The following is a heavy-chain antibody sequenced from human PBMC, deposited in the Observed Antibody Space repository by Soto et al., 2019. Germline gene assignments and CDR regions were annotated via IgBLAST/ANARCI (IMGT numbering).Heavy chain of an antibody. Sequence: GSLSLSCAASGFTFSSYWMSWVRQAPGKGLEWVANIKQDGSEKYYVDSVKGRFTISRDNAKNSLYLQMNSLRAEDTAVYYCARVGAYYDFWSGYHNGNNWFDPWGQGTLVTVSS. CDR3: ARVGAYYDFWSGYHNGNNWFDP. CDR1: GFTFSSYW. J-gene: IGHJ5*02. V-gene: IGHV3-7*01. D-gene: IGHD3-3*01. CDR2: IKQDGSEK.